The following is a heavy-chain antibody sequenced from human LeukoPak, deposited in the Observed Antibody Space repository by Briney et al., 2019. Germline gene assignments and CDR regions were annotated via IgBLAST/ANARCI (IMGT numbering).Heavy chain of an antibody. CDR2: ISSSSSTI. CDR3: ARDTFDCSSTICYIKTFYY. CDR1: GFTFSSYS. Sequence: GGSLRLSCAASGFTFSSYSMTWVRQAPGKGLEWVSYISSSSSTIYYADSVKGRFTISRDNAKNSLYLQMNSLRAEDTTVYYCARDTFDCSSTICYIKTFYYWGQGTLVTVSS. D-gene: IGHD2-2*02. J-gene: IGHJ4*02. V-gene: IGHV3-48*01.